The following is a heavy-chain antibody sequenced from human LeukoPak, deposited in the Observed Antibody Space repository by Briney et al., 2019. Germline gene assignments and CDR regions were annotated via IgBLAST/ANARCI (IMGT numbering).Heavy chain of an antibody. CDR1: GFTISSYA. V-gene: IGHV3-23*01. D-gene: IGHD6-19*01. CDR3: AKALKGGWAIYYFDY. CDR2: ISGSGGST. J-gene: IGHJ4*02. Sequence: GGSLRLSCAASGFTISSYAMSWVRQAPGKGLEWVSAISGSGGSTYYADSVKGRFTISRDNSKNTLYLQMNSLRAEDTAVYYCAKALKGGWAIYYFDYWGQGTLVTVSS.